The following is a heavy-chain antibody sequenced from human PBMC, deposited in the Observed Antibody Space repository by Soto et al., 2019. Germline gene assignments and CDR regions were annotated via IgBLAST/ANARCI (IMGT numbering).Heavy chain of an antibody. V-gene: IGHV4-38-2*02. CDR2: IYHSVST. D-gene: IGHD3-9*01. J-gene: IGHJ4*02. Sequence: ETLSVTCAVSVYSISSGYYWGCIRQPPGKGLEWIGSIYHSVSTYYNPSLKSRVTISVDTSKNQFSLKLSSVTAADTAVYYCAREGPLRYDILTGYYPFDYWGQGTLVTVSS. CDR3: AREGPLRYDILTGYYPFDY. CDR1: VYSISSGYY.